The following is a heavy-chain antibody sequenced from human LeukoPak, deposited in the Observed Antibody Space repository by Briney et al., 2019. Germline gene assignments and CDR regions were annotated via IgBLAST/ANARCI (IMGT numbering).Heavy chain of an antibody. CDR1: GFTFSSYG. CDR2: ISGRGGDT. Sequence: GESLRLSCAASGFTFSSYGMSWVRQAPGQGLEWVSTISGRGGDTDYADSVKGRFIISRDSSENTLYLQMHSLGVEDTGVYYCAKGLWASTVGATGIFFDYWGQGIQVTVSS. CDR3: AKGLWASTVGATGIFFDY. J-gene: IGHJ4*02. V-gene: IGHV3-23*01. D-gene: IGHD1-26*01.